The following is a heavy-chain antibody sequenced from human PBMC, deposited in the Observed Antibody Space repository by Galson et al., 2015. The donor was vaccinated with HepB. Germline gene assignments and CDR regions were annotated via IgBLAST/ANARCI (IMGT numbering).Heavy chain of an antibody. CDR2: IKPDGSAK. V-gene: IGHV3-7*03. CDR1: GFTFSTYC. Sequence: SLRLSCAASGFTFSTYCMTWVRQAPGKGLEWVANIKPDGSAKNYADSVKGRFTISRDNAKNSLFLQMNSLRAEDTAVYYCVRVGSSWYSYLDAGGKGTLV. CDR3: VRVGSSWYSYLDA. J-gene: IGHJ5*02. D-gene: IGHD6-13*01.